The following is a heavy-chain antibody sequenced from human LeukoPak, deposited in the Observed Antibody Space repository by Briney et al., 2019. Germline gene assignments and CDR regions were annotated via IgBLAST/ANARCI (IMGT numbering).Heavy chain of an antibody. Sequence: GESLKISCKGSGYSFTSYWIGWVRQMPGKGLEWMGIIYPGDFDTRYNPSFQGQVTISVDKSISTAYLHWSSLKASDTAMYYCASPKFGYGSAFDYWGQGTLVTVSS. CDR1: GYSFTSYW. D-gene: IGHD6-19*01. V-gene: IGHV5-51*01. CDR2: IYPGDFDT. J-gene: IGHJ4*02. CDR3: ASPKFGYGSAFDY.